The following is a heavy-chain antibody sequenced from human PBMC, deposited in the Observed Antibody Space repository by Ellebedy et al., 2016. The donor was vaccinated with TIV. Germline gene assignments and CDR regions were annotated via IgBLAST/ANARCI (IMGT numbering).Heavy chain of an antibody. V-gene: IGHV2-26*01. CDR3: ARISIVEWFGSYYYGMDV. D-gene: IGHD3-10*01. J-gene: IGHJ6*02. CDR2: IFSNDEK. CDR1: GFSLSNARMG. Sequence: SGPTLVKPTETLTLTCTVSGFSLSNARMGVSWIRQPPGKALEWLAHIFSNDEKSYSTSLKSRLTISKDTSKSQVVLTMTNMDPVDTATYYCARISIVEWFGSYYYGMDVWGQGTTVTVSS.